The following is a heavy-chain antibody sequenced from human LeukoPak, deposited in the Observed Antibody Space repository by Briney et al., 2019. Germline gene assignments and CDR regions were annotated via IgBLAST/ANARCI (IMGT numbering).Heavy chain of an antibody. Sequence: SETLSLTCTVSGDSISSHYWSWIRQPPGKGLEWIGYISSSGSTNYNPSLKSRVTISVDTSKNQFSLKLTSVTAADTALYYCARDLVVPAPFERYFDLWGRGTLVTVSS. D-gene: IGHD2-2*01. CDR2: ISSSGST. CDR3: ARDLVVPAPFERYFDL. V-gene: IGHV4-59*11. J-gene: IGHJ2*01. CDR1: GDSISSHY.